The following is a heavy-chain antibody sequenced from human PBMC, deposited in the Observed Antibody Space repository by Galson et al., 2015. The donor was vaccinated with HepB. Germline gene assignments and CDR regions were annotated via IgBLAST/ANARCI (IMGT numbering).Heavy chain of an antibody. J-gene: IGHJ5*02. D-gene: IGHD2-15*01. V-gene: IGHV5-10-1*01. Sequence: QSGAEVKKPGESLRISCNGSGYSFTSYWISWVRQMPGKGLEWMGRIDPSDSYTNYSPSFQGHVTISADKSISTAYLQWSSLKASDTAMYYCARSRYCSGGSCYEVGFDPWGQGTLVTVSS. CDR1: GYSFTSYW. CDR3: ARSRYCSGGSCYEVGFDP. CDR2: IDPSDSYT.